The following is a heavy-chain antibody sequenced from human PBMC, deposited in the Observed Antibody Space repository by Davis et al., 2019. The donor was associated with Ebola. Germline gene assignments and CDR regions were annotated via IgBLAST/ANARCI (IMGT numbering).Heavy chain of an antibody. CDR2: ISYDGSNT. CDR1: GFTFSSYG. Sequence: GGSLRLSCAASGFTFSSYGMHWVRQAPGKGLEWVAVISYDGSNTYYADSVKGRFTISRDNSKNTLYLQMNSLRAEDTAVYYCAKESVSGLVKVGPFYDYYGMDVWGQGTTVTVSS. J-gene: IGHJ6*02. CDR3: AKESVSGLVKVGPFYDYYGMDV. D-gene: IGHD3/OR15-3a*01. V-gene: IGHV3-30*18.